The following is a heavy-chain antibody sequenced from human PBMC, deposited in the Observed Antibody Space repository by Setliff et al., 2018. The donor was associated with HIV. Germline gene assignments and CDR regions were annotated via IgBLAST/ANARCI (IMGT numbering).Heavy chain of an antibody. CDR3: ARMGESPPHSSSWYY. Sequence: GASVKVSCKASGYTFTSYDINWVRQATGQGLEWMGWMNPNSGNTGYAQKFQGRVTMTRNTSISTAYMELSSLRSDDTAVYYCARMGESPPHSSSWYYWGQGTLVTVSS. V-gene: IGHV1-8*02. CDR1: GYTFTSYD. CDR2: MNPNSGNT. J-gene: IGHJ4*02. D-gene: IGHD6-13*01.